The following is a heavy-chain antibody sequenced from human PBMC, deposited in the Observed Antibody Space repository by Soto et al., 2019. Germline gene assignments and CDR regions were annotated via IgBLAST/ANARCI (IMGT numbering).Heavy chain of an antibody. CDR1: GGSISSGGYY. CDR2: IYYSGST. D-gene: IGHD4-17*01. J-gene: IGHJ5*02. V-gene: IGHV4-61*08. CDR3: ARDSTVEASGWFDP. Sequence: SETLSLTCTVSGGSISSGGYYWSWIRQHPGKGLEWIGYIYYSGSTNYNPSLKSRVTISVDTSKNQFSLKLSSVTAADTAVYYCARDSTVEASGWFDPWGQGTLVTVSS.